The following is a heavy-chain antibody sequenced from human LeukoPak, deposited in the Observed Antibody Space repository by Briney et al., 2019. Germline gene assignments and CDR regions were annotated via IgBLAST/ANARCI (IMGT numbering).Heavy chain of an antibody. J-gene: IGHJ6*02. D-gene: IGHD3-10*01. CDR2: INHSGST. CDR1: GGSFSGYY. CDR3: ASGMVRGATTHCYYYYGMDV. V-gene: IGHV4-34*01. Sequence: SETLSLTCAVYGGSFSGYYWSWIRQPPGKGLEWIGEINHSGSTNYNPSLKSRVTISVDTSKNQFSLKLSSVTAADTAVYYCASGMVRGATTHCYYYYGMDVWGQGTTVTVSS.